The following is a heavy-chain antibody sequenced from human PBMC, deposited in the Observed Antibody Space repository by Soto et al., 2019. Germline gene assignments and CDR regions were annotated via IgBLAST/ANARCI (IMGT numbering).Heavy chain of an antibody. CDR3: AWIHYSGSYYPTFDY. D-gene: IGHD1-26*01. V-gene: IGHV2-26*01. CDR1: GFSLSNARMG. J-gene: IGHJ4*02. Sequence: QVTLKESGPVLVKPTETLTLTCTVSGFSLSNARMGVSWIRQPPGKALEWLAHIFSNDEKSYSTSLKSRLTISKDTSKSQVVLTMTNMDPVDTATYYCAWIHYSGSYYPTFDYWGQGTLVTVSS. CDR2: IFSNDEK.